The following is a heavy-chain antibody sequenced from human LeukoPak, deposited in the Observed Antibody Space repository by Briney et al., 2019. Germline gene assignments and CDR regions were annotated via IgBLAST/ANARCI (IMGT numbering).Heavy chain of an antibody. D-gene: IGHD4-17*01. CDR1: GFTLDDYA. J-gene: IGHJ6*02. V-gene: IGHV3-9*01. CDR2: ISWNSGSI. CDR3: AKDMPTDYYYGMDV. Sequence: QAGRSLRLSCAASGFTLDDYAMHWVRQAPGKGLEWVSGISWNSGSIGYADSVKGRFTISRDNAKNSPYLQMNSLRAEDTALYYCAKDMPTDYYYGMDVWGQGTTVTVSS.